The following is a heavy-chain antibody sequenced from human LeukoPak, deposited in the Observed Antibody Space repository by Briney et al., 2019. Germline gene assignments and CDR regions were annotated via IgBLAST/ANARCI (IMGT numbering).Heavy chain of an antibody. J-gene: IGHJ6*02. Sequence: SETLSLTCTVSGGSISSYYWGWIRQPPGKGLEWIGYIYYSGSTNYNPSLKSRVTISVDTSKNQFSLKLSSVTAADTAVYYCARDSGPRYYYYGMDVWGQGTTVTVSS. CDR1: GGSISSYY. D-gene: IGHD3-10*01. CDR3: ARDSGPRYYYYGMDV. CDR2: IYYSGST. V-gene: IGHV4-59*01.